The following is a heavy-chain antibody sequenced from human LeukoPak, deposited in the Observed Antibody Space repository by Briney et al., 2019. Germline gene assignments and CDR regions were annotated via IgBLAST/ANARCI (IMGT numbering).Heavy chain of an antibody. CDR1: GGSISSGGYS. D-gene: IGHD2-15*01. CDR3: ARDRCSGGSCSFDY. Sequence: SETLSLTCAVSGGSISSGGYSWSWIRQPPGKGLEWIGYIYHSGSTYYNPSLKSRVTISVDRSKNQFSLKLSSVTAADTAVYYCARDRCSGGSCSFDYWGQGTLVTVSS. CDR2: IYHSGST. J-gene: IGHJ4*02. V-gene: IGHV4-30-2*01.